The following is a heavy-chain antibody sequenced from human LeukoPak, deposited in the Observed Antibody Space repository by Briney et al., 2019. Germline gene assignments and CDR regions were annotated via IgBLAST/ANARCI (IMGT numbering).Heavy chain of an antibody. CDR1: GYTFTRDS. Sequence: ASVKVSCKASGYTFTRDSIRCVRQAPGQGLEWMGWISAYNGNTIYAQKVKGRVTMTTGTSTSTAYMELRSLKSGDTAVYYCARASYCSGRSGYSDYWGQGTLVTVSS. D-gene: IGHD2-15*01. J-gene: IGHJ4*02. CDR2: ISAYNGNT. CDR3: ARASYCSGRSGYSDY. V-gene: IGHV1-18*01.